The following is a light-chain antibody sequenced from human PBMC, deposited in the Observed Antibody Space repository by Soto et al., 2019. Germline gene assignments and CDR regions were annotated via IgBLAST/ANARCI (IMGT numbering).Light chain of an antibody. CDR3: QQYGSSPNT. J-gene: IGKJ2*01. Sequence: EIVLTQSPGTLSFSPGERATLSCRSSQSVSSNYLAWYQQKPGQAPRLLVYGASSRATGIPDRFSGSGSGTDFTLTISRLEPEDFAVYYCQQYGSSPNTFGQGTKLEIK. CDR1: QSVSSNY. V-gene: IGKV3-20*01. CDR2: GAS.